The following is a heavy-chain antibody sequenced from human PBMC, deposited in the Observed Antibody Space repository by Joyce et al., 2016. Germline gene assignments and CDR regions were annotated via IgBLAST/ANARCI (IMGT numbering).Heavy chain of an antibody. CDR3: ARKGGSRLQDRDWYFDL. Sequence: QVQLQESGPGLVKPSETLSLTCTVSGGSISHYYWSWFRQPAGKGLEWSGRIYSSGSTYYNPSLKSRFTMSIDTPKKQFSLKLTSVTAADTAVYYCARKGGSRLQDRDWYFDLWGRGTLVTVSS. CDR2: IYSSGST. J-gene: IGHJ2*01. V-gene: IGHV4-4*07. CDR1: GGSISHYY. D-gene: IGHD2-15*01.